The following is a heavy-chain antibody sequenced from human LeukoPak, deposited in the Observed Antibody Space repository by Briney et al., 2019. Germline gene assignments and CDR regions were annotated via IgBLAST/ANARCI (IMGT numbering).Heavy chain of an antibody. CDR3: ANLRKSLWIPEFDY. V-gene: IGHV3-30*18. Sequence: GRSLRLSCAASGFTFSTYGMHWVRQVPGKGLEWVAVISYDGPNKYYAESVKGRFTISRDNSKNTLYLQMNSLRAEDTAVYYCANLRKSLWIPEFDYWGQGTLVTVSS. CDR1: GFTFSTYG. CDR2: ISYDGPNK. J-gene: IGHJ4*02. D-gene: IGHD1-1*01.